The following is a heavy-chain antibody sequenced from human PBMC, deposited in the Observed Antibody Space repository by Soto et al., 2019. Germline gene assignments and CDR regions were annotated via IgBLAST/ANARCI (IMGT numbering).Heavy chain of an antibody. J-gene: IGHJ4*02. V-gene: IGHV4-61*01. CDR1: GGSFKSGSYS. CDR3: ARDFAYFDS. CDR2: VYHTGRT. D-gene: IGHD3-3*01. Sequence: QVQLQESGPGLVKPSETLSLTCTVSGGSFKSGSYSWSWIRQPPGKGLEWIGYVYHTGRTSYNPSLKSRVSISMDTSKNQFSLNRDAVTAAATAVYFWARDFAYFDSWGQGTLVTVSS.